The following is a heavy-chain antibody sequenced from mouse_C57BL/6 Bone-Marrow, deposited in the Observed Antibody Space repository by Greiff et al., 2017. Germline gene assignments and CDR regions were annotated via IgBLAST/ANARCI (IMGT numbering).Heavy chain of an antibody. J-gene: IGHJ3*01. V-gene: IGHV2-5*01. CDR3: ALRDYYGSSWFAY. D-gene: IGHD1-1*01. CDR2: IWRGGST. CDR1: GFSLTSYG. Sequence: QVQLQQSGPGLVQPSQSLSITCTVSGFSLTSYGVHWVRQSPGKGLEWLGVIWRGGSTDYNAAFMSRLSITKDNSKSQVFFKMNSLQADDTAIYYCALRDYYGSSWFAYWGQGTLVTVSA.